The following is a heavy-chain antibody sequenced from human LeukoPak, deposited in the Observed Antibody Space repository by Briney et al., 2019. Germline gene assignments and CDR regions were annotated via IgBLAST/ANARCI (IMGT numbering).Heavy chain of an antibody. Sequence: PGGSLTLSCAASGLNFKNAWMSWVRQAPVKGLEWVARIKRNIEGGTTDYAAPVKGRFTISRDDSKNTLYLHMNSLKIEDTAVYYCTTDPNHEPSGTPRPFDYWGQGTLVTVSS. D-gene: IGHD1-26*01. J-gene: IGHJ4*02. CDR2: IKRNIEGGTT. V-gene: IGHV3-15*01. CDR1: GLNFKNAW. CDR3: TTDPNHEPSGTPRPFDY.